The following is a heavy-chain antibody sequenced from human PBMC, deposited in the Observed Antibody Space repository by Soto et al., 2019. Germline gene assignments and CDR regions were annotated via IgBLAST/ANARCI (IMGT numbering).Heavy chain of an antibody. J-gene: IGHJ5*02. CDR2: IFYSGNT. D-gene: IGHD2-2*02. CDR3: ARGFCSSTSCYNAWFDP. Sequence: QVQLQESGPGLVKPSETLSLTCTVSGGSISTYYWSWIRQPPGKGLEWIGYIFYSGNTNYNPSLKSRVTMSVDTSKNQFSLTLSSVTAADTALYYCARGFCSSTSCYNAWFDPWGQGTLVTVSS. CDR1: GGSISTYY. V-gene: IGHV4-59*01.